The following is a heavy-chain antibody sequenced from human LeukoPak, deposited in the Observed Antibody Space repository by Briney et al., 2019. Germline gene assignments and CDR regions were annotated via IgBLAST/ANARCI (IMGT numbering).Heavy chain of an antibody. CDR2: INPNNGDT. Sequence: ASVKVSCKASGYTFTGYYIHWVRQAPGQGLEWMGRINPNNGDTNYAQKFPGRVTLTRDTSTGTAYMELSSLRSDDTAMYYCVREITRATTYFDSWGQGTLVTVSS. V-gene: IGHV1-2*06. D-gene: IGHD1-26*01. J-gene: IGHJ4*02. CDR1: GYTFTGYY. CDR3: VREITRATTYFDS.